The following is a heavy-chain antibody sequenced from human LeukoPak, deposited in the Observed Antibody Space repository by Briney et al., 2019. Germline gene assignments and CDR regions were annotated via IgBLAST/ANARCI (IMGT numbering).Heavy chain of an antibody. J-gene: IGHJ4*02. CDR3: ARHVGISF. D-gene: IGHD7-27*01. CDR1: GFTFSGAW. CDR2: IREDGTEK. V-gene: IGHV3-7*01. Sequence: GGSLRPSCTASGFTFSGAWMTWVRQAPGKGLEWVANIREDGTEKNYVDSVKGRFTISRDNAKNSLFLQMSNLRDDDTAIYYCARHVGISFWGQGTLVTVSS.